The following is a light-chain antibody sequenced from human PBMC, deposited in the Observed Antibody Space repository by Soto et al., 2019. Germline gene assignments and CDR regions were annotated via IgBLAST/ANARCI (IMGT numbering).Light chain of an antibody. J-gene: IGKJ1*01. CDR3: LQEYNYPRT. CDR1: QGIRND. Sequence: AIQMTQSPSSLSASVGDRVTITCRASQGIRNDLNWYQQKPGKAPKLLIYAASSLQSGVPSKFSGSGSGTDFTLTISSLQPEDFATYYCLQEYNYPRTFGQGTKVEIK. V-gene: IGKV1-6*01. CDR2: AAS.